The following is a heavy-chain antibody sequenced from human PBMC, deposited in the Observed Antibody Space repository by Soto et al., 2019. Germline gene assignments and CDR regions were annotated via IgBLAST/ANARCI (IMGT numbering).Heavy chain of an antibody. V-gene: IGHV4-59*08. Sequence: PSETLCLTCTVSGGSISSYYWSWIRQPPGKGLEWIGYIYYSGSTNYNPSLKSRVTISVDTSKNQFSLKLSSVTAADTAVYYCARRDSCCFDYWGQGTLVTVSS. CDR2: IYYSGST. CDR1: GGSISSYY. D-gene: IGHD2-2*01. CDR3: ARRDSCCFDY. J-gene: IGHJ4*02.